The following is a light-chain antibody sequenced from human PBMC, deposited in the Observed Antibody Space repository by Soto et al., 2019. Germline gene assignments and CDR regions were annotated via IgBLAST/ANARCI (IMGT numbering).Light chain of an antibody. V-gene: IGLV1-47*01. J-gene: IGLJ2*01. CDR3: AACDDSLTGVI. CDR2: RGN. CDR1: RSNIGSNY. Sequence: QSVLTQPPSASRTPGQRVTISCSGSRSNIGSNYVYWFQQLPGTAPKLLIYRGNQRPSGVPDRFSASKSGTSASLAISGLRTEDEADYYCAACDDSLTGVIFGGGTKLTVL.